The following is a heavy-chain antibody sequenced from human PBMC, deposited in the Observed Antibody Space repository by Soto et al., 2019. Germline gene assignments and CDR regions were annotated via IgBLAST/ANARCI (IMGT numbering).Heavy chain of an antibody. CDR3: ARTLRAPGPSDY. CDR1: GGSVSSGSYY. CDR2: IYYSGST. J-gene: IGHJ4*02. D-gene: IGHD6-13*01. Sequence: SETLSLTCTVSGGSVSSGSYYWSWIRQPPGKGLEWIGYIYYSGSTSYNPSLKSRVTISVDTSKNQFSLKLNSVTAADTAVYYCARTLRAPGPSDYWGQGSLVTVSS. V-gene: IGHV4-61*01.